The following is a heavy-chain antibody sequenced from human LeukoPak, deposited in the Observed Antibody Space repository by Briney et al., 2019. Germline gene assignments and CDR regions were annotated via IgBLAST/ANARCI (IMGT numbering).Heavy chain of an antibody. V-gene: IGHV4-34*01. J-gene: IGHJ4*02. Sequence: SETLSLTRTVSDDSITIYYWSWIRQPPGKGLEWIGEINHSGSTNYNPSLKSRVTISVDTSKNQFSLKLSSVTAADTAVYYCASGVSSGSAYWGQGTLVTVSS. CDR2: INHSGST. D-gene: IGHD6-19*01. CDR1: DDSITIYY. CDR3: ASGVSSGSAY.